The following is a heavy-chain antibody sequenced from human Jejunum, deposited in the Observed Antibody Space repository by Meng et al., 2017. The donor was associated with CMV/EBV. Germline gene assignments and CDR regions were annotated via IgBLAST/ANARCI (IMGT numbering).Heavy chain of an antibody. CDR2: ISGSGANI. Sequence: SGFSFDSHAMSWVRQAPGKGLEWVAAISGSGANILYADSVKGRFTISRDNSKNTLYLQMDSLRAEEAAIYYCAKDRSFTIRGYFDYWGQGTLVTVSS. CDR1: GFSFDSHA. D-gene: IGHD5-24*01. CDR3: AKDRSFTIRGYFDY. V-gene: IGHV3-23*01. J-gene: IGHJ4*02.